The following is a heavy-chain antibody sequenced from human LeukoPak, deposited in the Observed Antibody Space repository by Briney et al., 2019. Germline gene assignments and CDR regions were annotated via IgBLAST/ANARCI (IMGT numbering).Heavy chain of an antibody. V-gene: IGHV4-59*01. J-gene: IGHJ4*02. CDR2: IYSSGST. Sequence: SETLSLTCIESGGSISSYYWSWIRQPPGKGLEWIGYIYSSGSTNYNPSLKSRVTISVDTSKNQFSLKLSSVTAADTAVYYCATNPQRGDGGLLFDYWGQGTLVTVSS. CDR1: GGSISSYY. D-gene: IGHD4-17*01. CDR3: ATNPQRGDGGLLFDY.